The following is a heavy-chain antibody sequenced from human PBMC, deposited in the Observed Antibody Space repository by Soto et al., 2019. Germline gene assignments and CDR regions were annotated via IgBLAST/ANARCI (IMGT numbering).Heavy chain of an antibody. J-gene: IGHJ4*02. D-gene: IGHD3-9*01. V-gene: IGHV3-23*01. Sequence: EVQLLESGGHLIQPGESLRLSCAASGFSFSGYTMNWVRQAQGKGLEWISGINGGGGTTYYADSVKGRFTISRDDSKNILYLQMNSPRAEDTAIYYCAKDRHPDGIWTFDYSGRGTLVTVSS. CDR1: GFSFSGYT. CDR2: INGGGGTT. CDR3: AKDRHPDGIWTFDY.